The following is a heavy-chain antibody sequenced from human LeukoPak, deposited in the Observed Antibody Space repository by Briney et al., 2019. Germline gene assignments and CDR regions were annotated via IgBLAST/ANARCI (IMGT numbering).Heavy chain of an antibody. CDR3: ARADRGSHDAFDI. Sequence: HWASVKVSCKASGYTFTGYYMHWVRQAPGQGLEWMGWINHNSGGTNYAQKFQGRVTMTRDTSISTAYMELSRLRSDDTAVYYCARADRGSHDAFDIWGQGTMVTVSS. J-gene: IGHJ3*02. CDR2: INHNSGGT. V-gene: IGHV1-2*02. CDR1: GYTFTGYY.